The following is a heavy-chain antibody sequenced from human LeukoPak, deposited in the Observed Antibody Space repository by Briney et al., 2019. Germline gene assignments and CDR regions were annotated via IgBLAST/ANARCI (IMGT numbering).Heavy chain of an antibody. V-gene: IGHV3-23*01. Sequence: GGSLRLSCAASGFTFISYTMSWVRQAPGKGLEWVSAISGGGDITYYADSVTGRFTISRDNSKDTLFLQMRSLRPGDTAVYYCVREDTPATANYWGQGTLVTISS. CDR2: ISGGGDIT. J-gene: IGHJ4*02. CDR1: GFTFISYT. D-gene: IGHD2-21*02. CDR3: VREDTPATANY.